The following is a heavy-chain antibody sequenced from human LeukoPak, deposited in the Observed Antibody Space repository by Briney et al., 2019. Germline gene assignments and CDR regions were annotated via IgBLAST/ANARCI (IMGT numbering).Heavy chain of an antibody. CDR3: ARGPLRLGELSSFDY. CDR2: IYYSGST. Sequence: PSETLSLTCTVSGDSISSNNRYWGWIRQPPGKGLEWIGSIYYSGSTYYNPSLKSRVTISVDTSKNQFSLKLSSVTAADTAVYYCARGPLRLGELSSFDYWGQGTLVTVSS. V-gene: IGHV4-39*07. J-gene: IGHJ4*02. D-gene: IGHD3-16*02. CDR1: GDSISSNNRY.